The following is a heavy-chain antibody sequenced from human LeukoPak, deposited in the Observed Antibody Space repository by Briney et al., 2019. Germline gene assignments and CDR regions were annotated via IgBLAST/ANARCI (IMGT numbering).Heavy chain of an antibody. V-gene: IGHV1-2*02. J-gene: IGHJ4*02. Sequence: ASVKVSCKASGYTFTNYAMNWVRQAPGQGLEWMGWINPNSGGTNYAQKFQGRVTMTRDTSISTAYMELSRLRSDDTAVYYCARDPTTVTTSYFDYWGQGTLVTVSS. CDR1: GYTFTNYA. D-gene: IGHD4-17*01. CDR3: ARDPTTVTTSYFDY. CDR2: INPNSGGT.